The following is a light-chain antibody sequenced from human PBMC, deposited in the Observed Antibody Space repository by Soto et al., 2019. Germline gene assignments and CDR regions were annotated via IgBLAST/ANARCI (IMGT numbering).Light chain of an antibody. CDR2: DAS. Sequence: DIQMTQSPSSLSASVGDRVTITCRASQDISIYLNWFQQKPGKAPKLLIYDASNLEKGVPSRFTGSGSGTDFTLTINSLQPDEIATYYCQQYYVVPPTFGQGTRLEI. CDR3: QQYYVVPPT. CDR1: QDISIY. J-gene: IGKJ2*01. V-gene: IGKV1-33*01.